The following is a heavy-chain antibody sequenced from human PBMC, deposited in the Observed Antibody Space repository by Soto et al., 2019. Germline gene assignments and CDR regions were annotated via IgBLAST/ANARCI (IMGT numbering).Heavy chain of an antibody. CDR2: IYHNGST. D-gene: IGHD3-3*01. CDR3: ARGGITIFGVVLDP. Sequence: SETLSLTCAVSGGSISSSNWWSWVRQPPGKGLEWIGEIYHNGSTNYNPSLKSRVTISVDKSKNQFSLKLSSVTAADTAVYYCARGGITIFGVVLDPWGQGTLVTVSS. J-gene: IGHJ5*02. CDR1: GGSISSSNW. V-gene: IGHV4-4*02.